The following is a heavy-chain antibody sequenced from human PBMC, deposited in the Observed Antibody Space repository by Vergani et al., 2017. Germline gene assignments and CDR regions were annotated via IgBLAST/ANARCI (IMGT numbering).Heavy chain of an antibody. CDR3: ALNVIAGGNSNFDY. J-gene: IGHJ4*02. D-gene: IGHD6-13*01. Sequence: QVQLVQSGAEVKKPGASVKVSCTASGYTFTSYGISWVRQAPGQGLEWMGWISAYNGNTNYAQTIQGRVTLTTDTSTSTPYMQLRSLRSDDTAVYYWALNVIAGGNSNFDYWGQGTLVTVSS. CDR2: ISAYNGNT. CDR1: GYTFTSYG. V-gene: IGHV1-18*01.